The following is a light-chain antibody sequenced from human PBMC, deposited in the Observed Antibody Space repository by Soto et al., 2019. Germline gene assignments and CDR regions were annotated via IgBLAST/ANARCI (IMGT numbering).Light chain of an antibody. J-gene: IGKJ5*01. V-gene: IGKV4-1*01. CDR1: QSVLYSSNNKNY. Sequence: DIVMTQSRDSLAVSRGDSATINCKSMQSVLYSSNNKNYLAWYQQKPGQPPKLLIYWASTRESGVPDRFSGSGSGTDFTLTISSLEPEDFAVYYCQQSSNWPPGNFGQGTRLEIK. CDR2: WAS. CDR3: QQSSNWPPGN.